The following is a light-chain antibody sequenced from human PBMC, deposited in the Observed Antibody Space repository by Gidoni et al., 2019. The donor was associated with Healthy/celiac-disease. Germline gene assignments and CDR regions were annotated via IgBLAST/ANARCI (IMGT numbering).Light chain of an antibody. J-gene: IGKJ5*01. V-gene: IGKV1-9*01. CDR1: QGISSY. CDR3: QQGPRIT. Sequence: DIQLTQSPSFLSASVGDRVTITCRASQGISSYLAWYQQKPGKAPKLLIYAASTLQSGVPSRFSGSGSGTEFTLTISSLQPEDFATYYCQQGPRITFGQGTRLEIK. CDR2: AAS.